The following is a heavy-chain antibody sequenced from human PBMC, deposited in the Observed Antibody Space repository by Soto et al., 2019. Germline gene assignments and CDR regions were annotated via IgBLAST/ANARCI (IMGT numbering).Heavy chain of an antibody. CDR2: ISGSGGNT. CDR3: AKERSSGWSFDY. CDR1: GFTFSSYT. Sequence: PGGSLRLSCATSGFTFSSYTMSWVRQAPGKGLEWVSSISGSGGNTYYADSVKGRFTISRDNSKNTLFLQMDSLRAEDTAVYYCAKERSSGWSFDYWGQGTLVTVSS. D-gene: IGHD6-19*01. V-gene: IGHV3-23*01. J-gene: IGHJ4*02.